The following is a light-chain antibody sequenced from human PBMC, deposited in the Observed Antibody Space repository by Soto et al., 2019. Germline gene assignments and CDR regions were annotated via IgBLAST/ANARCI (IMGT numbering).Light chain of an antibody. CDR2: DAS. V-gene: IGKV1-9*01. Sequence: DIQLTQSPTFLSASAGDRVSITCRASQDIRRYLVWYQQKPGKAPSLLIYDASSLQTGVPSRFSGSGSETVFTHTITNLQPEDFVTYYCRHFYTFGQGTKLEIK. CDR3: RHFYT. CDR1: QDIRRY. J-gene: IGKJ2*01.